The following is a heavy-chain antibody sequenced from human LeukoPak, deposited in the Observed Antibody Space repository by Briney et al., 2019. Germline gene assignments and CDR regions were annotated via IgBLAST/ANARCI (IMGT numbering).Heavy chain of an antibody. J-gene: IGHJ3*02. Sequence: SETLSLTCTVSGGSISSSNYYRGWIRQPPGKGLDWIGIIYYSGSTFYNPSLNNRVTLSIDTSKNQFSLKLSSVTAADTALYYCARSSLTEKKSAFDIWGQGTVVTVAS. V-gene: IGHV4-39*01. CDR1: GGSISSSNYY. CDR2: IYYSGST. CDR3: ARSSLTEKKSAFDI.